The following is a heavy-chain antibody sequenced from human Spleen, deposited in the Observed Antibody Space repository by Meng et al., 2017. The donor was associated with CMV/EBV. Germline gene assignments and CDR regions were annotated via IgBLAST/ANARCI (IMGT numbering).Heavy chain of an antibody. D-gene: IGHD6-6*01. CDR3: ARDREYSSSPWYFFDC. Sequence: GESLKISCAASDFTVSNNYMIWVRQAPGKGLEWVARTKHDGSGTIYADSVKGRFTISRDNSKNTLYLQMNSLRAEDTAVYYCARDREYSSSPWYFFDCWGQGTLVTVSS. CDR2: TKHDGSGT. J-gene: IGHJ4*02. V-gene: IGHV3-53*05. CDR1: DFTVSNNY.